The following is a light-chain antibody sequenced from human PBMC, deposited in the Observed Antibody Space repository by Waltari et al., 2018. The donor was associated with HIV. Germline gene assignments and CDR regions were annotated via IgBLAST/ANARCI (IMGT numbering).Light chain of an antibody. J-gene: IGLJ3*02. Sequence: QLVLTQSPSASASLGASVKLTCTLSSGHSSYAIAWHQQQPEKGPRYLMKLNSDGSHSKGDWIRVPFSGSSTWAERYLTISSLQSEDEADYYCQTWGTGIRVFGGGTKLTVL. CDR1: SGHSSYA. CDR2: LNSDGSH. CDR3: QTWGTGIRV. V-gene: IGLV4-69*01.